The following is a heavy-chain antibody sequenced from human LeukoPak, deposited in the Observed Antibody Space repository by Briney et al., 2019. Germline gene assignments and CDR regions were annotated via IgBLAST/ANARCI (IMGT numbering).Heavy chain of an antibody. D-gene: IGHD6-6*01. CDR3: ARVEYTSSSGISYFDY. CDR1: GFTFSSYW. J-gene: IGHJ4*02. Sequence: SGGSLRLSCAASGFTFSSYWMSWVRQAPGKGLEWVANIEQDGSKKYYADSVKGRFTISRDNAKNSLYLQMNSLRAEDTAVYYCARVEYTSSSGISYFDYWGQGTLVTVSS. CDR2: IEQDGSKK. V-gene: IGHV3-7*04.